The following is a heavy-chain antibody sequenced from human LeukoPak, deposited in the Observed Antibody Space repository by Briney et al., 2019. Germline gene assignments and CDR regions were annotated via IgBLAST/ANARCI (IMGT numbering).Heavy chain of an antibody. D-gene: IGHD1-26*01. CDR3: ATVGPHNEWELTD. CDR1: GYTLTELS. CDR2: FDPEDGET. V-gene: IGHV1-24*01. Sequence: GASVKVSCKVSGYTLTELSMHWVRQAPGKGLEWMGGFDPEDGETIYAQKFQGRATMTEDTSTDTAYMKLSSLRSEDTAVYYCATVGPHNEWELTDWGQGTLVTVSS. J-gene: IGHJ4*02.